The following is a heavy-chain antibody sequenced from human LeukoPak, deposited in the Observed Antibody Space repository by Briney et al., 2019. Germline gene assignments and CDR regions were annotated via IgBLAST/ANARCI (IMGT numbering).Heavy chain of an antibody. J-gene: IGHJ4*02. V-gene: IGHV5-51*01. CDR2: INPADSET. Sequence: GESLKISCKGSGYTFTTYWIGWVRQMPGKGLEWMGIINPADSETRYSPSFQGQVTISADKSISTAYLQWSSLKASDTAMYYCTRQYCSGGTCYLGIDYWGQGTLVTVSS. D-gene: IGHD2-15*01. CDR3: TRQYCSGGTCYLGIDY. CDR1: GYTFTTYW.